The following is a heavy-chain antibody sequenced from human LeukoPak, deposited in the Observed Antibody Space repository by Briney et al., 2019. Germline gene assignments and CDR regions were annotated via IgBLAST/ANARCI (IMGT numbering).Heavy chain of an antibody. CDR3: ATFCVYDLLECFDY. V-gene: IGHV1-24*01. Sequence: GASVKVSCKVSGDNLSELTVHWVRQAPGKGVEWIGGFDPEEGERLYAQKFEGRVTMTEDTSTDTAYMQLTSLRSEDTAVYYCATFCVYDLLECFDYWGQGTLVPVSS. D-gene: IGHD5/OR15-5a*01. J-gene: IGHJ4*02. CDR2: FDPEEGER. CDR1: GDNLSELT.